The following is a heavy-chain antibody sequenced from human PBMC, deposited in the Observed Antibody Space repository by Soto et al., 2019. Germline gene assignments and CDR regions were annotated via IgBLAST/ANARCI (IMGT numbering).Heavy chain of an antibody. Sequence: WGSLRISCVSSGFTVRSYAMSWVRQAPGKGLEWISAITGSGGSTYYADSVKGRFTISRDNSKNTLYLQMNSLRAEDTAVYYCAKHYNFNDVFDIWGQGTMVTVSS. CDR1: GFTVRSYA. D-gene: IGHD3-3*01. J-gene: IGHJ3*02. CDR2: ITGSGGST. CDR3: AKHYNFNDVFDI. V-gene: IGHV3-23*01.